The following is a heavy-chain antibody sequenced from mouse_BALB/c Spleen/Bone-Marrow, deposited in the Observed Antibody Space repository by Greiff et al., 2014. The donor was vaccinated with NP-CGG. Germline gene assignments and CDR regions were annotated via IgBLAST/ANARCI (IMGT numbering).Heavy chain of an antibody. CDR3: ARGYDGFPYAFDY. CDR2: IYPANGNT. J-gene: IGHJ2*01. CDR1: GYNFKSTY. D-gene: IGHD2-3*01. Sequence: VQLQQSGPELVKPGASVKLSCTASGYNFKSTYIYWVKQRPEQGLEWIGRIYPANGNTKYNQKFKGKATITADRSSSTAYLQLSSLTSEDSAVYFCARGYDGFPYAFDYWGHGTPLTVSS. V-gene: IGHV14-3*02.